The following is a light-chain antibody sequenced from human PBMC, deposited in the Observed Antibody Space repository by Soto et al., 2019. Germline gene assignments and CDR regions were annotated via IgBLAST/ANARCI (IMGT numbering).Light chain of an antibody. Sequence: ETVMTQSPGTLSLSPGERATLSCRASQSVSSGYLAWYQQKPGQAPTLLIFGASNRATRIPDRFTGSGSGTDFTLTISRLEPEDFAVYYCQQYGISQNTFGQGTKLEIK. J-gene: IGKJ2*01. CDR2: GAS. CDR3: QQYGISQNT. CDR1: QSVSSGY. V-gene: IGKV3-20*01.